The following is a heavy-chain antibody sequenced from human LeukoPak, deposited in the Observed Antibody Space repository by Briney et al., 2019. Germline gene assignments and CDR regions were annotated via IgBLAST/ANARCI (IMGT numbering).Heavy chain of an antibody. CDR2: IYHSGST. J-gene: IGHJ4*02. D-gene: IGHD1-26*01. V-gene: IGHV4-39*07. CDR1: GGSISSSSYY. Sequence: SETLSLTCTVSGGSISSSSYYWGWIRQPPGKGLEWIGSIYHSGSTYYNPSLKSRVTISVDTSKNQFSLKLSSVTAADTAVYYCAGMVGATGFDYWGQGTLVTVSS. CDR3: AGMVGATGFDY.